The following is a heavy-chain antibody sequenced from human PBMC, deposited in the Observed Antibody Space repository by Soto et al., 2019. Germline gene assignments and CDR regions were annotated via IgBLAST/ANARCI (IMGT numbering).Heavy chain of an antibody. CDR3: ARDLNYYDSSGTLDV. Sequence: GGSLRLSCAASGFTFSSYSMNWVRQAPGKGLEWVSSISSSSSYIYYADSVKGRFTISRDNAKNSLYLQMNSLRAEDTAVYYCARDLNYYDSSGTLDVWGQGTTVTASS. J-gene: IGHJ6*02. D-gene: IGHD3-22*01. V-gene: IGHV3-21*01. CDR2: ISSSSSYI. CDR1: GFTFSSYS.